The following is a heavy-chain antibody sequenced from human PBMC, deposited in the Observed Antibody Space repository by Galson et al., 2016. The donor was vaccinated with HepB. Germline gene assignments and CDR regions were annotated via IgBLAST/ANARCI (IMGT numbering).Heavy chain of an antibody. CDR2: VHESGNT. J-gene: IGHJ4*01. V-gene: IGHV4-39*01. CDR3: VRHADKTNQMVTAFDY. CDR1: GDSMTSNTYF. D-gene: IGHD2-21*02. Sequence: SETLSLTCIVSGDSMTSNTYFWGWIRQSPGRGLEWIGSVHESGNTPYNPSLTTRLSISIDASKKQFSLKLTSVTAADTAVYYCVRHADKTNQMVTAFDYWGQGTAVSVSS.